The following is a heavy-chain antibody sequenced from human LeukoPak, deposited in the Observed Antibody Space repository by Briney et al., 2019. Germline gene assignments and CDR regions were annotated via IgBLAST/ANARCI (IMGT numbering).Heavy chain of an antibody. CDR1: GGSISSYY. J-gene: IGHJ5*02. CDR3: ARWGVRGESNWFDP. CDR2: IYYSGST. Sequence: PSETLSLTCTVSGGSISSYYWSWIRQPPGKGLEWIGYIYYSGSTNYNPSLKSRVTISVDTSKNQFSLKLSSVTAADTAVYYCARWGVRGESNWFDPWGQGTLVTVSS. D-gene: IGHD3-10*01. V-gene: IGHV4-59*01.